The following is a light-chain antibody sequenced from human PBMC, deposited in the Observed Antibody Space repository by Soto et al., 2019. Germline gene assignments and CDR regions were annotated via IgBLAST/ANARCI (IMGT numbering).Light chain of an antibody. CDR2: AAS. J-gene: IGKJ5*01. V-gene: IGKV1-9*01. CDR3: QQLNSYPIT. CDR1: QGISSY. Sequence: DIQLTPSPSFLSASVVDRVTITCRASQGISSYVAWYQQKPGKAPKLLIYAASTLQSGVPSRFSGSGSGTEFTLTISRLQPEDFATYYCQQLNSYPITTGQGTRLDI.